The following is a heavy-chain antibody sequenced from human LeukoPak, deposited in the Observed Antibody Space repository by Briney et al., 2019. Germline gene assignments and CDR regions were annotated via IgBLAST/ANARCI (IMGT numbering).Heavy chain of an antibody. Sequence: SETLSLTCTVSGGSISSYYWSWIRQPPGKGLEWIGYIYYSGSTIYNPSLKSRVTISVDTPTNQFSLKLSSVTAADAAVYYCARTMYSSSWEYYYYYYMDVWGKGTTVTVSS. J-gene: IGHJ6*03. CDR2: IYYSGST. D-gene: IGHD6-13*01. CDR3: ARTMYSSSWEYYYYYYMDV. V-gene: IGHV4-59*01. CDR1: GGSISSYY.